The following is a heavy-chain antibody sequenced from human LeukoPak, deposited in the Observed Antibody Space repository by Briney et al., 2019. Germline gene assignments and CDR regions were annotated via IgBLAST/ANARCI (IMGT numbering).Heavy chain of an antibody. CDR2: ISYDGSNK. CDR1: GGSISSSS. CDR3: AKVSRYCSSTSCSKDYYYYGMDV. V-gene: IGHV3-30*18. D-gene: IGHD2-2*01. J-gene: IGHJ6*02. Sequence: LSLTCTVSGGSISSSSYYWGWIRQAPGKGLEWVAVISYDGSNKYYADSVKGRFTISRDNSKNTLYLQMNSLRAEDTAVYYCAKVSRYCSSTSCSKDYYYYGMDVWGQGTTVTVSS.